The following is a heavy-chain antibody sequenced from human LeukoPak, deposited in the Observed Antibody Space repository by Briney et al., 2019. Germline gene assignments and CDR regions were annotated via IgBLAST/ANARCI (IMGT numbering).Heavy chain of an antibody. V-gene: IGHV3-48*04. CDR1: GFTVSGYS. J-gene: IGHJ4*02. CDR3: AKAGRRYDSSGLAHFDY. Sequence: GSLRLSCAASGFTVSGYSMNWVRQAPGKGLEWVSHISSSTSTIYYADSVKGRFTISRDNAKNSLYLQMNSLRAEDTALYYCAKAGRRYDSSGLAHFDYWGQGTLVTVSS. CDR2: ISSSTSTI. D-gene: IGHD3-22*01.